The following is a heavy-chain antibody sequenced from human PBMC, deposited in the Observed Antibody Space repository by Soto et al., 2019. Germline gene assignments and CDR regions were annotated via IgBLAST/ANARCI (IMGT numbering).Heavy chain of an antibody. CDR2: ILYTGNT. CDR3: ARAAYGSGSYYAPYYYYAMDV. J-gene: IGHJ6*02. Sequence: SETLSLTCTVSGASVSSYYWSWIRQPPGKGLEWLGYILYTGNTNYNPSLKSRVTMSVDTSKNQVSLKLSAVTAADTAVYFCARAAYGSGSYYAPYYYYAMDVWGQGTTVTVS. CDR1: GASVSSYY. D-gene: IGHD3-10*01. V-gene: IGHV4-59*02.